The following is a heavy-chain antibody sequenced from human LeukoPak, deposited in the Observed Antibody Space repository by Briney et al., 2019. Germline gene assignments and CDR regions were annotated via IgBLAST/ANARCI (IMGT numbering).Heavy chain of an antibody. CDR2: IKSDGGT. J-gene: IGHJ1*01. CDR1: GFTFSTYW. D-gene: IGHD3-22*01. CDR3: ARAPSEIGGYYPEYFRH. V-gene: IGHV3-74*01. Sequence: GWSLRLSCAASGFTFSTYWMHWVRQAPGKGRVWVSRIKSDGGTNYADSVTGRFTISRDNAKKTVSLQMNSLRPEDTGVYYCARAPSEIGGYYPEYFRHWGQGTLVTVSS.